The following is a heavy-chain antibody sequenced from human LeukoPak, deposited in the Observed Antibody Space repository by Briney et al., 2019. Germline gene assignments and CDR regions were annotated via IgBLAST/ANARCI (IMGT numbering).Heavy chain of an antibody. J-gene: IGHJ4*02. CDR3: ASAVTVTSFDY. CDR2: MYASGIT. D-gene: IGHD4-17*01. V-gene: IGHV4-4*07. CDR1: GGSISSYY. Sequence: SETLSLTCTVSGGSISSYYWSWIRQPAGKGLEWIGRMYASGITNYNPSLKSRVTMSVDTSKNQFSLKLGSVTAADTAVYYCASAVTVTSFDYWGQGTLVTVSS.